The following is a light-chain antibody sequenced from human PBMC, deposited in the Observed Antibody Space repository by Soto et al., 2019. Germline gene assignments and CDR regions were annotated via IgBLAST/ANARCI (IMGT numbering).Light chain of an antibody. CDR3: AAWDGSLNVYV. CDR2: TNS. Sequence: QSVLTQPPSASGTPGQRVTISCSGSSSSIGSNSVNWYQQLPRTAPKVLIYTNSQRPSGVPDRFSGSKSGTSASLAISGIQPEDEADYSCAAWDGSLNVYVFGTGTKVTVL. J-gene: IGLJ1*01. CDR1: SSSIGSNS. V-gene: IGLV1-44*01.